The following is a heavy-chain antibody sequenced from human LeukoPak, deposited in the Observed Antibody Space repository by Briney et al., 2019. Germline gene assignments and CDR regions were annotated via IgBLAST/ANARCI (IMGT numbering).Heavy chain of an antibody. J-gene: IGHJ5*02. V-gene: IGHV3-21*01. Sequence: GGSLRLSCAASGFTFSSYIMNWVRQAPGKGLDWVSSISSGSSYIYYPDSVKGRFTISRDNAKNSLYLQMNSLRAEDTAVYYCARGVMPQLPDWFAPWGQGTLVTVSS. CDR3: ARGVMPQLPDWFAP. CDR2: ISSGSSYI. CDR1: GFTFSSYI. D-gene: IGHD2-2*01.